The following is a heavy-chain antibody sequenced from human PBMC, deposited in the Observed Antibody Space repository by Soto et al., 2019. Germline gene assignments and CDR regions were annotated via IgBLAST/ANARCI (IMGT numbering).Heavy chain of an antibody. CDR2: IYSGGST. CDR1: GFTVSSNY. Sequence: VGSLRLSCAASGFTVSSNYMSWVRQAPGKGLEWVSVIYSGGSTYYADSVKGRFTISRDNSKNTLYLQMNSLRAEDTAVYYCARVATVTLPGGWFDPWGQGTLVTVSS. D-gene: IGHD4-17*01. V-gene: IGHV3-53*01. CDR3: ARVATVTLPGGWFDP. J-gene: IGHJ5*02.